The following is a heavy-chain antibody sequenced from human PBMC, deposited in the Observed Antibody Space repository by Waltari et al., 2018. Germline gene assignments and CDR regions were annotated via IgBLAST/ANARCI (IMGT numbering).Heavy chain of an antibody. V-gene: IGHV4-34*01. CDR3: ARVKGNFWSGYWYYYYMDV. Sequence: QVQLQQWGAGLLKPSETLSLTCAVYGGSFSGYYWSWIRQPPGKGLEWIGEINHSGSTNYNPSLKSRVTISVDTSKNQFSLKLSSVTAADTAVYYCARVKGNFWSGYWYYYYMDVWGKGTTVTVSS. CDR2: INHSGST. D-gene: IGHD3-3*01. CDR1: GGSFSGYY. J-gene: IGHJ6*03.